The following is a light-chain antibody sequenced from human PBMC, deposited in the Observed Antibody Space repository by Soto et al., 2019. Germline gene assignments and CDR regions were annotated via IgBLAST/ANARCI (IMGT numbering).Light chain of an antibody. J-gene: IGKJ1*01. Sequence: EIVLTQSPGTLSLSPGERATLSCRASLSVTSNFIAWYQQKPGQAPRLLLYDASNRATGIPDRFSGSGSGTDFSLTISRLEPEDFAVYYCQQYGSSVWTFGQGTKEEIK. CDR1: LSVTSNF. CDR2: DAS. CDR3: QQYGSSVWT. V-gene: IGKV3-20*01.